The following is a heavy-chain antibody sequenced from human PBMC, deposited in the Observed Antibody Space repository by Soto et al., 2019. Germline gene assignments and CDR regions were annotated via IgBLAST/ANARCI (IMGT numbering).Heavy chain of an antibody. CDR1: GFTFSSYS. CDR3: ARFLGLRGDPDY. D-gene: IGHD3-3*01. J-gene: IGHJ4*02. V-gene: IGHV3-21*01. CDR2: ISSSSSYI. Sequence: GGSLRLSCAASGFTFSSYSMNWVRQAPGKGLELVSSISSSSSYIYYADSVKGRFTISRDNAKNSLYLQMNSLRAEDTAVYYCARFLGLRGDPDYWGQGTLVTVSS.